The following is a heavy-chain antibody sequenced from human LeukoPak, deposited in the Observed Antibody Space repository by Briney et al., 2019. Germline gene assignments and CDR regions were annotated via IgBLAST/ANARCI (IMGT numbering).Heavy chain of an antibody. CDR1: VDSISSGDYY. CDR2: IYYSGST. Sequence: PSETLSLTCTLSVDSISSGDYYWRWIRQPPGKGLEWVGYIYYSGSTYYNPYLKSRVTISVDTSKNQSSLQLSSVTAADEAVYYCARDRSSSSWYYFDYWGQGTLVTVSS. V-gene: IGHV4-30-4*02. CDR3: ARDRSSSSWYYFDY. D-gene: IGHD6-13*01. J-gene: IGHJ4*02.